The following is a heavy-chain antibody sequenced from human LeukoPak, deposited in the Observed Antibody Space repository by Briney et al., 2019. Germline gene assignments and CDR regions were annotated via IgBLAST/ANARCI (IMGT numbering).Heavy chain of an antibody. CDR3: ARSLPFSIAVAHHYFDY. J-gene: IGHJ4*02. CDR1: GFTFSSYA. D-gene: IGHD6-19*01. V-gene: IGHV3-23*01. CDR2: ISGSGGST. Sequence: GGSLRLSCAASGFTFSSYAMSWVRQAPGKGLEWVSAISGSGGSTYYADSVKGRFTISRDNSKNTLYLQMNSLRAEDTAVYYCARSLPFSIAVAHHYFDYWGQGTLVTVSS.